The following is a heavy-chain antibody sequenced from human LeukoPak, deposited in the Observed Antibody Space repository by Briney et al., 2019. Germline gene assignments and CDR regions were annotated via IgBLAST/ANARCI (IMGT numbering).Heavy chain of an antibody. D-gene: IGHD2-15*01. J-gene: IGHJ4*02. CDR1: GFTYSSYW. V-gene: IGHV3-74*01. CDR3: ARGSSVVALD. CDR2: ITSEGSST. Sequence: GGSLRLSCAASGFTYSSYWLHWVRQVPGKGVVWVSRITSEGSSTNYADSVKGRFTIFRDNAKNTLYLQMNSLRAEDTAVYYCARGSSVVALDWGQGTLVTVSS.